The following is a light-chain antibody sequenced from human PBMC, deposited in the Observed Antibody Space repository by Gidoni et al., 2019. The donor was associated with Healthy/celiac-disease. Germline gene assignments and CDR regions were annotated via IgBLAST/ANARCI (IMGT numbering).Light chain of an antibody. J-gene: IGLJ3*02. CDR1: SSDVGGYNY. Sequence: QSALTQPASVSGSPGQAITISCTGTSSDVGGYNYVSWYQQHPGKAPKLMIYDVINRPSGVSNRFSCSKSGNTASLTISGLQAEDEADYYCSSYTSSSTWVFGGGTKLTVL. CDR2: DVI. CDR3: SSYTSSSTWV. V-gene: IGLV2-14*03.